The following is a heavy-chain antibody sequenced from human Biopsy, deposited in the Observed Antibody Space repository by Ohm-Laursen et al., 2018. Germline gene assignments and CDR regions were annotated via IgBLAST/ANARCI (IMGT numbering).Heavy chain of an antibody. CDR3: ARDVEGFYSYAMDV. J-gene: IGHJ6*02. D-gene: IGHD5-24*01. V-gene: IGHV3-48*03. Sequence: SLRLSCTAPGFTLSSYALNWVRQAPGKGLEWVSYITSGGSTTDYADSVKGRFTISRDNAKSSLFLQMNSLRAEDTAVYYCARDVEGFYSYAMDVWGQGTTVTASS. CDR2: ITSGGSTT. CDR1: GFTLSSYA.